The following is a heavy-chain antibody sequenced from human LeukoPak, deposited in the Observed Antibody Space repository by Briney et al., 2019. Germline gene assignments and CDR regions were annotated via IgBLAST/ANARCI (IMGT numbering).Heavy chain of an antibody. D-gene: IGHD3-10*01. Sequence: GGSLRLSCAASGFTFSSYGMHWVRQAPGKGLEWVAFIRYDGSNKYYADSVKGRFTISRDNSKNTLYPQMNSLRAEDTAVYYCAKGGLWFGEEYMDVWGKGTTVTVSS. J-gene: IGHJ6*03. V-gene: IGHV3-30*02. CDR2: IRYDGSNK. CDR1: GFTFSSYG. CDR3: AKGGLWFGEEYMDV.